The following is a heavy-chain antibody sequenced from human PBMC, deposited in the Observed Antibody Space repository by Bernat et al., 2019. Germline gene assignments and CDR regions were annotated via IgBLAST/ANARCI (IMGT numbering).Heavy chain of an antibody. V-gene: IGHV1-24*01. CDR3: ATPSDYSSSWTDAFDI. Sequence: QVQLVQSGAEVKKPGASVKVSCKVSGYTLTELSMHWVRQAPGKGLEWMGGFDPEDGETIYAQKFQGRVTMTEDTSTDTAYMELSSLRSEDTDVYYCATPSDYSSSWTDAFDIWGQGKMVTVSS. CDR1: GYTLTELS. D-gene: IGHD6-6*01. J-gene: IGHJ3*02. CDR2: FDPEDGET.